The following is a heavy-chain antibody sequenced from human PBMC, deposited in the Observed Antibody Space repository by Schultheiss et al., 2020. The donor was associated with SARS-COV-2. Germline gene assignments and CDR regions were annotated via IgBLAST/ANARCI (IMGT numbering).Heavy chain of an antibody. Sequence: SVKVSCKASGYTFTSYGISWVRQAPGQELEWMGRIIPILGIANYAQKFQGRVTITADKSTSTAYMELSSLRSEDTAVYYCARDSDGIDYWGQGTLVTVSS. CDR1: GYTFTSYG. J-gene: IGHJ4*02. CDR2: IIPILGIA. CDR3: ARDSDGIDY. V-gene: IGHV1-69*04. D-gene: IGHD5-24*01.